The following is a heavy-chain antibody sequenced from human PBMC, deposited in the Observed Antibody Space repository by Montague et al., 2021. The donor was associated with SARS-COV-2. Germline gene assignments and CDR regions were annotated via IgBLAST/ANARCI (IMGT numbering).Heavy chain of an antibody. CDR2: INHSGST. V-gene: IGHV4-34*01. Sequence: SETLSLTCAVYGGSFSGYYWNWIRQPPGKGLEWIGEINHSGSTNYNPSLGSRATISVDTSNNQFSLKLTSVTAADTAVYYCARGPTNNIGMVATRLDYWGQGTLVTVSS. D-gene: IGHD5-12*01. J-gene: IGHJ4*02. CDR1: GGSFSGYY. CDR3: ARGPTNNIGMVATRLDY.